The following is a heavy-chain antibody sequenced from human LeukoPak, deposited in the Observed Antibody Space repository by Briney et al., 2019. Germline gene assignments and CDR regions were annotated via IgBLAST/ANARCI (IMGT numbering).Heavy chain of an antibody. Sequence: KPSETLSLTCTVSGGSISSYYWSWIRQPPGKGLEWIGYIYYSGSTNYNPSLKSRVTISVDTSKNQFFLKLSSVTAADTAVYYCARGRALRLLEWLFLDYWGQGTLVTVSS. CDR2: IYYSGST. V-gene: IGHV4-59*01. CDR3: ARGRALRLLEWLFLDY. J-gene: IGHJ4*02. D-gene: IGHD3-3*01. CDR1: GGSISSYY.